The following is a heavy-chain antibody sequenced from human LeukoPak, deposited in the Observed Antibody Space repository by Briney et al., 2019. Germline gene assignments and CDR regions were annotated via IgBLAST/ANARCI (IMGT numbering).Heavy chain of an antibody. V-gene: IGHV3-30*04. CDR2: ISYDRRNK. Sequence: GGSLRLSCAASGFTFSSYAMHWVRQAPGKGLEWVAGISYDRRNKYYADSVKGRFTISRDNSKNTLYLQMNSLRAEDTAVYYCARVPYYDSSGYPFDYWGQGTLVTVSS. CDR1: GFTFSSYA. CDR3: ARVPYYDSSGYPFDY. J-gene: IGHJ4*02. D-gene: IGHD3-22*01.